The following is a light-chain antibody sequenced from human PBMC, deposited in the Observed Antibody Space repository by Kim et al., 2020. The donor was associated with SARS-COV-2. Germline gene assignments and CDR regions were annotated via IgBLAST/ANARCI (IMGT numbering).Light chain of an antibody. CDR3: QKYNNVPLT. CDR1: EGTGDY. V-gene: IGKV1-27*01. J-gene: IGKJ4*01. Sequence: ASVGERVTITCRASEGTGDYLAWYQHKPGKPPNLLISGAFTLQPGVPSRFSGSRSGTHFTLTISSLQPEDVATYYCQKYNNVPLTFGGGTKVDIK. CDR2: GAF.